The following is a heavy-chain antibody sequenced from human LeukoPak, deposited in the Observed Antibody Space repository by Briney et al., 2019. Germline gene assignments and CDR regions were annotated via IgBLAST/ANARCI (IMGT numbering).Heavy chain of an antibody. V-gene: IGHV3-21*01. D-gene: IGHD1-1*01. CDR1: GFTFSYYT. CDR3: ARDGVAWNDVHWFDP. J-gene: IGHJ5*02. Sequence: GGSLRLSCAASGFTFSYYTMSWVRQAPGKGLEWVSSISSTGSSIYYPDTVKSRFTISRDNAKNTLYLQMSSLRVEDTAVYYCARDGVAWNDVHWFDPWGQGTLVTVSS. CDR2: ISSTGSSI.